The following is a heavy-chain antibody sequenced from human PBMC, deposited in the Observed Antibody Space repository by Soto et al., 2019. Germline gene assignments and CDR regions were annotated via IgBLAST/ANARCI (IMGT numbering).Heavy chain of an antibody. CDR3: ARMDIVVVVAASYYYYGMDV. Sequence: QVQLVQSGAEVKKPGSSVKVSCKASGGTFSSYAISWVRQAPGQGLEWMGGIIPIFGTANYAQKFQGRDTITADESTSTAYMELSSLRSEDTAVYYCARMDIVVVVAASYYYYGMDVWGQGTTVTVSS. J-gene: IGHJ6*02. CDR1: GGTFSSYA. CDR2: IIPIFGTA. D-gene: IGHD2-15*01. V-gene: IGHV1-69*12.